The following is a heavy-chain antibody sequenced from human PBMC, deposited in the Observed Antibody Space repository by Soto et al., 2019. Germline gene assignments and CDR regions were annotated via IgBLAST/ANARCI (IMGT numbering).Heavy chain of an antibody. CDR1: GFTVSSNY. D-gene: IGHD6-13*01. CDR2: IYSGGST. V-gene: IGHV3-53*01. Sequence: EVQLVESGGGLIQPGGSLRLSCAASGFTVSSNYMSWVRQAPGKGLEWVSVIYSGGSTYYADSVKGRFTISRDNSKNTLYLQMNSLRAEDTAVYYCARGPRIAAAGTQRRIVYYYGMDVWGQGTTVTVSS. CDR3: ARGPRIAAAGTQRRIVYYYGMDV. J-gene: IGHJ6*02.